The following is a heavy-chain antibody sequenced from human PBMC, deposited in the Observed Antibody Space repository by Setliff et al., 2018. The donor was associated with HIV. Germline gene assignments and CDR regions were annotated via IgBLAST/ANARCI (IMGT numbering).Heavy chain of an antibody. D-gene: IGHD3-22*01. J-gene: IGHJ4*02. CDR1: GGSISSSSYY. CDR2: IYYSGST. V-gene: IGHV4-39*01. Sequence: PSETLSLTCTVSGGSISSSSYYWGWIRQPPGKGLEWIGSIYYSGSTYYNPSLKSRVTISVDTSKNQFSLKLGSVTAADTAVYYCRSYYYDSSGYYWGEYYFDYWGQGTLVTVSS. CDR3: RSYYYDSSGYYWGEYYFDY.